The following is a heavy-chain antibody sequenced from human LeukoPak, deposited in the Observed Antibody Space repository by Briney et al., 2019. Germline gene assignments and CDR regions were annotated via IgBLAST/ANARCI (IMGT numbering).Heavy chain of an antibody. CDR3: ARARSAAGRWVWFDP. V-gene: IGHV4-34*01. Sequence: SETLSLTCAVYGVSFSGYYWSWIRQPPGKGLEWIGEINHSGSTNYNPSLKSRVTIPVDTSKNQFSRKLSSLTAANTAVFYGARARSAAGRWVWFDPWGQGTPVTVSS. D-gene: IGHD6-13*01. CDR2: INHSGST. CDR1: GVSFSGYY. J-gene: IGHJ5*02.